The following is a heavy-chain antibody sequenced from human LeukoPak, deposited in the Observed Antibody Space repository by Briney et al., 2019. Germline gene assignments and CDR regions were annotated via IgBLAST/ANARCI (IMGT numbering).Heavy chain of an antibody. CDR3: ARRLFGPSGYDDY. V-gene: IGHV4-59*08. CDR1: GGSISSYY. Sequence: SETLSLTCTVSGGSISSYYWSWIRQPPGKGLEWIGYIYYSGSTNYNPSLKSRVTISVDTSKNQFSLKLSSVTAADTAVYYCARRLFGPSGYDDYWGQGTLVTVSS. J-gene: IGHJ4*02. CDR2: IYYSGST. D-gene: IGHD5-12*01.